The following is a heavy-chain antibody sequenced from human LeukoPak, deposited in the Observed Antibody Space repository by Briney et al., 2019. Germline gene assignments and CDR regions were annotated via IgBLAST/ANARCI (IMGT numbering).Heavy chain of an antibody. CDR2: ISAYNGNT. D-gene: IGHD2-15*01. CDR3: ARPSAPLGYCSGGSCHDNWFDP. Sequence: ASVKVSCKASGYTFTSYGISWVRQAPGQGLEWMGWISAYNGNTNYAQKLQGRVTMTTDTSTNTAYMELRSLRSDDTAVYYCARPSAPLGYCSGGSCHDNWFDPWGQGTLVTVSS. V-gene: IGHV1-18*01. CDR1: GYTFTSYG. J-gene: IGHJ5*02.